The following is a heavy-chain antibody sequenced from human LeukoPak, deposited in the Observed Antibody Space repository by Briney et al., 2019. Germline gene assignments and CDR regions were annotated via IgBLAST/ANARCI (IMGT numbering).Heavy chain of an antibody. CDR1: GFTFSTFA. J-gene: IGHJ6*03. CDR3: AKNGDRGAYCTGGTCYPYFYYYMDV. V-gene: IGHV3-23*01. D-gene: IGHD2-15*01. CDR2: ISPSGDIT. Sequence: GGSLRLSCAASGFTFSTFAMIWVRQPPGKGLEWVSGISPSGDITYYADSVKGRFTISRDNSKNTLYLQMNSLRAEDTAIYYCAKNGDRGAYCTGGTCYPYFYYYMDVWGKGTTVTI.